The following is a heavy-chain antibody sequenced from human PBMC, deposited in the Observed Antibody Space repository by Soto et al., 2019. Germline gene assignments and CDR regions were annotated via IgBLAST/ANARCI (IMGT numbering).Heavy chain of an antibody. D-gene: IGHD2-21*01. J-gene: IGHJ2*01. CDR3: AKDGPPTEIGPQGYFDL. V-gene: IGHV3-23*01. CDR1: GFTFSSYA. CDR2: IGTGGGT. Sequence: EVQLLESGGGLVQPGGSLRLSCAASGFTFSSYALTWVRQAPGKGLEWVSAIGTGGGTYFGDFVRGRFTISRDNLKNTVYLQMNNLRADDTAVYYCAKDGPPTEIGPQGYFDLWGRGTLVTVSS.